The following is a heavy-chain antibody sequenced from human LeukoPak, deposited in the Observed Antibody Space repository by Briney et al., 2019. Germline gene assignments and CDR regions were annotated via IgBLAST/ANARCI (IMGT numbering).Heavy chain of an antibody. V-gene: IGHV3-30-3*01. D-gene: IGHD3-3*01. CDR1: GFTFSSYA. J-gene: IGHJ6*03. Sequence: GRSLRLSCAASGFTFSSYAMHWVRQAPGKGLEWVAVISYDGSNKYYADSVKGRFTISRDNSKNTLYLQMNSLRAEDTAVYYCARESYDFWSGHYNNYYYYYMDVWGKGTTVTVSS. CDR3: ARESYDFWSGHYNNYYYYYMDV. CDR2: ISYDGSNK.